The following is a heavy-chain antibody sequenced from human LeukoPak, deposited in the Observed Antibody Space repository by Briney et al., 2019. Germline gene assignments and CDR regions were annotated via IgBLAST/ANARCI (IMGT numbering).Heavy chain of an antibody. Sequence: ASVKVSCXASGYTFTNYYMHWVRQAHGQGLEWMGIINPSGGSTSYAQKFQGRVTMTRDTSTSTVYMELSSLRSEDTAVYYCARAQRMGRYSYYYGSGSLYNWFDPWGQGTLVTVSS. D-gene: IGHD3-10*01. CDR3: ARAQRMGRYSYYYGSGSLYNWFDP. CDR2: INPSGGST. CDR1: GYTFTNYY. V-gene: IGHV1-46*01. J-gene: IGHJ5*02.